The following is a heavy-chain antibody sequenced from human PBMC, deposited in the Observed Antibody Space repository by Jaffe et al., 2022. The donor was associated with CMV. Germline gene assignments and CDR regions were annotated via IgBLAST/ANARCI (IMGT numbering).Heavy chain of an antibody. D-gene: IGHD1-26*01. V-gene: IGHV3-48*02. CDR3: ARSVELQFHI. J-gene: IGHJ4*02. CDR1: GFRFSDYG. CDR2: ISSGSGNI. Sequence: EVQLMESGGGLVQPGGSLRLSCATSGFRFSDYGMNWVRQAPQKGLEWISYISSGSGNIQYADSVKGRFTISRGDARNSLYLQMNNLRDDDTAVYYCARSVELQFHIWGQGTRVTVSS.